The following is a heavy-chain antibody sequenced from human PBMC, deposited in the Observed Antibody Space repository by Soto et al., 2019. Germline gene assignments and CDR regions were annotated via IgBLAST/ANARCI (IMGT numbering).Heavy chain of an antibody. CDR1: GLTFSSYE. V-gene: IGHV3-48*03. Sequence: QTGGALRLSSAASGLTFSSYEMHWVRQAPGKGLEGVSYISKSGSIIYYTDSVKGRFTISRDNAKNLLYLEMNSLGAEDSAVYFCASVMLRFSYGIDVWGQGTTVTVS. D-gene: IGHD3-3*01. J-gene: IGHJ6*02. CDR3: ASVMLRFSYGIDV. CDR2: ISKSGSII.